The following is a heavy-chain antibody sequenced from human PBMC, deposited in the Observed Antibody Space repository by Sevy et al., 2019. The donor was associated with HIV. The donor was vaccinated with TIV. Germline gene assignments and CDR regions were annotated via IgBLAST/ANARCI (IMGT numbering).Heavy chain of an antibody. V-gene: IGHV3-7*01. CDR1: GFTFDNYW. J-gene: IGHJ4*02. Sequence: GGSLRLSCVASGFTFDNYWMQWVRQAPGKGLEWVANIRQDGNEIYYADSVKGRFTISRDNAKESLYLQMSNLRVEVTAIYYCARRYFDLWGQGILVTVSS. CDR3: ARRYFDL. CDR2: IRQDGNEI.